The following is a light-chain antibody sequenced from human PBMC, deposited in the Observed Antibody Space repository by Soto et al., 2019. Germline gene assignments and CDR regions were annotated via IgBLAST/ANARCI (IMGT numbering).Light chain of an antibody. CDR3: HQRSNWPQT. J-gene: IGKJ1*01. V-gene: IGKV3-11*01. Sequence: PATLSLSPGERATLSCRASQSVSSYLAWYQQKPGQTPRLLIYDASTRATGIPARFSGSGSGTDFTLTISSLEPEDFAVYYCHQRSNWPQTFGRGTRVDI. CDR2: DAS. CDR1: QSVSSY.